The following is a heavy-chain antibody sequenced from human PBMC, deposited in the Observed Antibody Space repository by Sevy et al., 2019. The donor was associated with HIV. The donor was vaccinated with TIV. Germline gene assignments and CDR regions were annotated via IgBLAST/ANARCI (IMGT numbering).Heavy chain of an antibody. V-gene: IGHV3-7*01. Sequence: GGSLRLSCAASGFSFRSYWMTWVRQAPGKGLEWVASIYQDGSEKYYMVSVKGRFTVSRDNAKNSLFLQMNSLRVEDTAVYYCAREGSYGDYMLSYYYGMDVWGQGTTVTVSS. CDR1: GFSFRSYW. CDR2: IYQDGSEK. CDR3: AREGSYGDYMLSYYYGMDV. J-gene: IGHJ6*02. D-gene: IGHD4-17*01.